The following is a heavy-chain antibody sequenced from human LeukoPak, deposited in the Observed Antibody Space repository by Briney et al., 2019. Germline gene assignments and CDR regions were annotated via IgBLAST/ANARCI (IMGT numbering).Heavy chain of an antibody. CDR3: ASPRGGCSLCNAFEI. CDR2: IYHSGST. V-gene: IGHV4-38-2*02. Sequence: SETLSLTCTVSGYSISSGYYWGWIRQPPGKGWEGIGSIYHSGSTYYNPSLKSRLTISVDKSKNQFSLKLSSVTAADTAVYYCASPRGGCSLCNAFEIWGQGTMVTVSS. J-gene: IGHJ3*02. D-gene: IGHD2-15*01. CDR1: GYSISSGYY.